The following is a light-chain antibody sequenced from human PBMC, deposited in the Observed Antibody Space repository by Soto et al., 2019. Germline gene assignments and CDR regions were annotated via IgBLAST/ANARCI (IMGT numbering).Light chain of an antibody. V-gene: IGLV1-40*01. CDR2: GNS. CDR3: QSHDSSMNEEV. CDR1: NSNIGAGYD. Sequence: QSVLTQPPSVSGAPGQRVTISCTGSNSNIGAGYDVHWYQQLPGTAPKLLIYGNSNRPSGVPDRFSGSKSGTSGSLAITGLQAEDEADYYCQSHDSSMNEEVFGTGTKGTVL. J-gene: IGLJ1*01.